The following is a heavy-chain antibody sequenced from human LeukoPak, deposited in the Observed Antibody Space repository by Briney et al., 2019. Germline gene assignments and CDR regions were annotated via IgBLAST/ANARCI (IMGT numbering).Heavy chain of an antibody. CDR1: GFTFSSYS. V-gene: IGHV3-21*01. D-gene: IGHD3-9*01. CDR2: ISSSSSYI. CDR3: ARGDYDILTGLYYFDY. Sequence: GGSLRLSCAASGFTFSSYSMNWVRQAPGKGLEWVSSISSSSSYIYYADSVKGRFTISRGNAKNSLYLQMNSLRAEDTAVYYCARGDYDILTGLYYFDYWGQGTLVTVSS. J-gene: IGHJ4*02.